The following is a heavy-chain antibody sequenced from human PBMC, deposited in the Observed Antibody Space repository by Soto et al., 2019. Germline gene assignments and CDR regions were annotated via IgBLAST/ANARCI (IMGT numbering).Heavy chain of an antibody. CDR2: IYIGGST. J-gene: IGHJ4*02. V-gene: IGHV4-31*03. Sequence: XVQLQESGPGLVKPSQTLSLTCNVSGASVNSGTHYWNWIRQHPVKGLEWLGFIYIGGSTYYNPSLTSRVSTSLDTSDNHCALTLISVTAADTAVYYCARSGQPLTEFEYWGQGILVTVSS. CDR1: GASVNSGTHY. CDR3: ARSGQPLTEFEY. D-gene: IGHD2-2*01.